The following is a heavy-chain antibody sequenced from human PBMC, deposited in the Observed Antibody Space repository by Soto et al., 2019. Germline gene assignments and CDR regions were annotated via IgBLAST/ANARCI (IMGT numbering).Heavy chain of an antibody. D-gene: IGHD3-22*01. J-gene: IGHJ5*02. Sequence: QITLKESGPTLVKPTQTLTLTCTFSGFSLSTSGVGVGWIRQPPGKALEWLALIYWDDDKRYSPSLKSRLTIPKDTSKNQVRLTMTNMDPVDTATYYCAHSLIGYYYDSSGSNWFDPWGQGTLVTVSS. CDR1: GFSLSTSGVG. V-gene: IGHV2-5*02. CDR3: AHSLIGYYYDSSGSNWFDP. CDR2: IYWDDDK.